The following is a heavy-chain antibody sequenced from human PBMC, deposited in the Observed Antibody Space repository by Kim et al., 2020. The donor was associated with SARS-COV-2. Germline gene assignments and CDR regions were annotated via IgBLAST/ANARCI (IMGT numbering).Heavy chain of an antibody. Sequence: GGSLRLSCAASGFTFSSYAMHWVRQAPGKGLEWVAVISYDGSNKYYADSVKGRFTISRDNSKNTLYLQMNSLRAEDTAVYYCARDRAFDSSGYYSPWGQGTLVTVSS. V-gene: IGHV3-30*04. CDR3: ARDRAFDSSGYYSP. D-gene: IGHD3-22*01. J-gene: IGHJ5*02. CDR1: GFTFSSYA. CDR2: ISYDGSNK.